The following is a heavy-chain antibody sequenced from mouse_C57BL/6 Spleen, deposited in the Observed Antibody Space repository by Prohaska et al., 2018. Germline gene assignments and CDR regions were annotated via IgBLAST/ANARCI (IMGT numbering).Heavy chain of an antibody. V-gene: IGHV1-64*01. CDR1: GYTFTSYW. D-gene: IGHD1-1*01. J-gene: IGHJ4*01. CDR2: IHPNSGST. CDR3: ATYYYGKRAMDY. Sequence: QVQLQQPGAELVKPGASVKLSCKASGYTFTSYWMPWVKQRPGQGLEWIGMIHPNSGSTNYNEKFKSKATLTVDKSSSTAYMQLSSLTSEDSAVYYCATYYYGKRAMDYWGQGTSVTVSS.